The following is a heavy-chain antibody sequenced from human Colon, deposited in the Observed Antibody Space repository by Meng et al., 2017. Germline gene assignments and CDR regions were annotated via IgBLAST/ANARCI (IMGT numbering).Heavy chain of an antibody. CDR2: IYYSGST. J-gene: IGHJ4*02. D-gene: IGHD1-26*01. CDR3: ARVRRSGDDFDY. V-gene: IGHV4-31*01. CDR1: GGSISTGGYY. Sequence: HVHLQGSSTGFVDPSQPLSPPFTVSGGSISTGGYYWSWIRQLPGKGLEWIGYIYYSGSTYYNPSLRSLVSISVDTSKNQFSLRLTSVTAADTAVYYCARVRRSGDDFDYWGQGTLVTVSS.